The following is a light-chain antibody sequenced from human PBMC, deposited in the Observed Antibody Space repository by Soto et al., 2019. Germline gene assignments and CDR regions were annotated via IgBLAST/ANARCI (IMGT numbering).Light chain of an antibody. Sequence: EIVLTQSPGTLSLSPGERATLSCRASQSVSSSYLAWYRQKPGQAPRLLIYGASSRATGIPDRFSGSGSGTDFTLTISRLEPEDFAVYYCQQYGSSFGGGTKVEIK. CDR1: QSVSSSY. V-gene: IGKV3-20*01. CDR3: QQYGSS. J-gene: IGKJ4*01. CDR2: GAS.